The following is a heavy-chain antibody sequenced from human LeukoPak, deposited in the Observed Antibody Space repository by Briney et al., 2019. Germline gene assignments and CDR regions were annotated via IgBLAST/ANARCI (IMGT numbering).Heavy chain of an antibody. D-gene: IGHD1-20*01. CDR3: ARTITGPPRHYYYMDV. CDR2: ISAYNGNT. Sequence: ASVKVSCKASGYTFTSYGISWVRQAPGQGLEWMGWISAYNGNTNYAQKLQGRVTMTTDTSTSTAYTELRSLRSDDTAVYYCARTITGPPRHYYYMDVWGKGTTVTISS. J-gene: IGHJ6*03. V-gene: IGHV1-18*01. CDR1: GYTFTSYG.